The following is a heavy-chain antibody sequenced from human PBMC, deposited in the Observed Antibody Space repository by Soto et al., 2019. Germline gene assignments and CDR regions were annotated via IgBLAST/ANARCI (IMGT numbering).Heavy chain of an antibody. CDR1: GFTFSTYG. V-gene: IGHV3-33*01. Sequence: QVHLVASGGGVVQPGRSLRLSCAASGFTFSTYGMHWVRQAPGKGLEWVAVIWYDGSKAYYADSVKGRFTISRDNSKNTLYLQMNSLRAEDTAVYYCARDIWLERSKCLDYWGQGTLVTVSS. D-gene: IGHD3-10*01. CDR3: ARDIWLERSKCLDY. J-gene: IGHJ4*02. CDR2: IWYDGSKA.